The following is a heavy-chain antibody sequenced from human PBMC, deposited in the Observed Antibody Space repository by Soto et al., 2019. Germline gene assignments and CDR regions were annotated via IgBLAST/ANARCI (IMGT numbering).Heavy chain of an antibody. Sequence: SETLSLTCTVSGGSISSYYWSWIRQPPGKGLEWIGYIYYSGSTNYNPSLKSRVTISVDTSKNQFSLKLSSVTAADTAVYYCARDLRADGPTNYYYYYGMDVWGKGTTVTVAS. CDR2: IYYSGST. CDR1: GGSISSYY. V-gene: IGHV4-59*01. CDR3: ARDLRADGPTNYYYYYGMDV. J-gene: IGHJ6*04.